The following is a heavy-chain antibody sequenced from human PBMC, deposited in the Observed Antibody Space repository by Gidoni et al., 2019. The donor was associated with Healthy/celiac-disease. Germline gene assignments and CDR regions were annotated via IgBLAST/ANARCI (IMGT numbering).Heavy chain of an antibody. J-gene: IGHJ4*02. Sequence: EVQLLESGGGLVQPVGSLRLSCSASGFTFSSYAMSWVRQAPGKGLEWVSAISGSGGSTYYADSVKGRFTISRDNSKNTLYLQMNSLRAEDTAVYYCAKDSGYYDSSGYCDYWGQGTLVTVSS. CDR2: ISGSGGST. CDR1: GFTFSSYA. V-gene: IGHV3-23*01. D-gene: IGHD3-22*01. CDR3: AKDSGYYDSSGYCDY.